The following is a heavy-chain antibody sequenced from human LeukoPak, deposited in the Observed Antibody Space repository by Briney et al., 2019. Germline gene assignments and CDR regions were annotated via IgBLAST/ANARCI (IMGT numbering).Heavy chain of an antibody. CDR3: ARDHCSGGSCFDY. J-gene: IGHJ4*02. CDR1: GGSFSGYY. D-gene: IGHD2-15*01. V-gene: IGHV4-34*01. Sequence: SETLSLTCAVYGGSFSGYYWSWIRQPTGNGLEWIGEINHSGSTNYNPSLKSRVTISVDTSKNQFSLKLSSVTAADTAVYYCARDHCSGGSCFDYWGQGTLVTVSS. CDR2: INHSGST.